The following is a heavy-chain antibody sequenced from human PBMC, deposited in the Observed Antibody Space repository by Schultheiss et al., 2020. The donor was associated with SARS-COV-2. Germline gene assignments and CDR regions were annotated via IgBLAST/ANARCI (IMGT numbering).Heavy chain of an antibody. J-gene: IGHJ3*02. CDR1: GFTFSSYA. CDR2: IYSGGST. CDR3: ARDQGYAFDI. V-gene: IGHV3-53*01. Sequence: GGSLRLSCAASGFTFSSYAMHWVRQAPGKGLEWVSVIYSGGSTYYADSVKGRFTISRDNAKNSLYLQMNSLRAEDTAVYYCARDQGYAFDIWGQGTMVTVSS.